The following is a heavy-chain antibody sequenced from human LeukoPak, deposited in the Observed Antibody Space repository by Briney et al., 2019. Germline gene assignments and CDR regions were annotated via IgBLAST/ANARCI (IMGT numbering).Heavy chain of an antibody. Sequence: GGSLRLSCAASGFPFRSYWMSWVSQAPGKGLEWVANIKQDGNEKYYVDSVKGRFTISRDNAKNSLYLQMNSLRADDTAVYYCARIVVAGFDYWGQGTLVTVSS. J-gene: IGHJ4*02. V-gene: IGHV3-7*04. CDR3: ARIVVAGFDY. D-gene: IGHD6-19*01. CDR2: IKQDGNEK. CDR1: GFPFRSYW.